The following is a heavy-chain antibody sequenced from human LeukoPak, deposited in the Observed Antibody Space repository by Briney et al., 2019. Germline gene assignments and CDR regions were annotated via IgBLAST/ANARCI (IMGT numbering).Heavy chain of an antibody. CDR3: VRNPGPWTRDI. D-gene: IGHD1-1*01. Sequence: PGGSLRLSCAASGFTFSNYWMSWVRQAPGKGLEWVANIKQDGNEKYYVDSVKGRLTISRDNAKKSLYLHMNSLRAEDMAVYYCVRNPGPWTRDIWGQGTMVTVSS. CDR2: IKQDGNEK. CDR1: GFTFSNYW. V-gene: IGHV3-7*01. J-gene: IGHJ3*02.